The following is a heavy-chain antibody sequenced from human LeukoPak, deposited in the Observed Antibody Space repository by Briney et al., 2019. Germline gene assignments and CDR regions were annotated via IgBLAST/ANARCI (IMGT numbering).Heavy chain of an antibody. J-gene: IGHJ4*02. CDR1: GGSFSGYY. Sequence: PSETLSLTCAVYGGSFSGYYWSWIRQPPGKGLEWIGEINHSGSTNYNPSLKSRVTISVDTSKNQFSLKLSAVTAADTAVYYCARDTEIGYSGYEGFDYWGQGTLVTVSS. CDR3: ARDTEIGYSGYEGFDY. V-gene: IGHV4-34*01. D-gene: IGHD5-12*01. CDR2: INHSGST.